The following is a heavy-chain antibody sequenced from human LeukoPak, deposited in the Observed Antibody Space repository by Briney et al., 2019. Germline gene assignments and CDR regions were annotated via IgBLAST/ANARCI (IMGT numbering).Heavy chain of an antibody. Sequence: SETLSLTCTVSGGSISGFYWSWIRQPAGKGLEWIGRIYTSGSTDYNPSLKSRVTMSVDKSKNQVSMKVPSVTAAATAVYYCARYFYDSSGYYYPDYWGQGTLVTVSS. CDR3: ARYFYDSSGYYYPDY. J-gene: IGHJ4*02. CDR2: IYTSGST. V-gene: IGHV4-4*07. CDR1: GGSISGFY. D-gene: IGHD3-22*01.